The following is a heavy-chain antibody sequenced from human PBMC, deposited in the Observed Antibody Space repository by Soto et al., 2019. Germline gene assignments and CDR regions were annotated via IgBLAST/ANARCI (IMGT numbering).Heavy chain of an antibody. CDR2: ISWNSGSI. D-gene: IGHD5-12*01. Sequence: DVQLVESGGGLVQPGRSLRLSCAASGFTFDDYAMHWVRQAPGKGLEWVSGISWNSGSIGYADSVKGRFTISRDNAKNSLYLQMNSLRAEDTALYYCAKDITKGIVATSLGYWGQGTLVTVSS. CDR3: AKDITKGIVATSLGY. V-gene: IGHV3-9*01. CDR1: GFTFDDYA. J-gene: IGHJ4*02.